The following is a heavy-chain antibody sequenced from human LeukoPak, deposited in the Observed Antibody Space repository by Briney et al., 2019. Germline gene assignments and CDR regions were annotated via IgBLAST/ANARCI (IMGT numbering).Heavy chain of an antibody. J-gene: IGHJ4*02. CDR3: AIGESWDSSGYYFY. Sequence: SVKVSCKASGGTFSSYAISWVRQAPGQGLEWMGGIIPIFGTANYAQRFQGRVTITTDESTSTAYMELSSLRSEDTAVYYCAIGESWDSSGYYFYWGQGTLVTVSS. V-gene: IGHV1-69*05. D-gene: IGHD3-22*01. CDR2: IIPIFGTA. CDR1: GGTFSSYA.